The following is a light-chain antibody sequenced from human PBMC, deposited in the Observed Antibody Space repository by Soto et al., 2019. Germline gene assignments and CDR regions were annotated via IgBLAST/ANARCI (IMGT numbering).Light chain of an antibody. J-gene: IGKJ5*01. CDR1: QGISRW. CDR2: AAS. Sequence: DIQMTQSPSSVSASVGDRVTITCRASQGISRWLAWYQQKPGKAPKLLVYAASSLQSGVPSRFSCSGPGTDCPLTVRSLQPEDFATYYCQQANSIPITFGQGTRLEIK. CDR3: QQANSIPIT. V-gene: IGKV1D-12*01.